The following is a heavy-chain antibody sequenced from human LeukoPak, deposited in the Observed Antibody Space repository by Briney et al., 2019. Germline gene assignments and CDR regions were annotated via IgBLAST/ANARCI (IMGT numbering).Heavy chain of an antibody. CDR2: INAGNGNT. CDR3: ARVSSSSPTYYFDY. J-gene: IGHJ4*02. Sequence: ASVKVSCKASGYTFTSYAMHWVRQAPGQRLEWMGWINAGNGNTKYSQKFQGRVTITRDTSASTAYMELSSLRSEDTAVYYCARVSSSSPTYYFDYWGQGTLVTVSS. D-gene: IGHD6-13*01. CDR1: GYTFTSYA. V-gene: IGHV1-3*01.